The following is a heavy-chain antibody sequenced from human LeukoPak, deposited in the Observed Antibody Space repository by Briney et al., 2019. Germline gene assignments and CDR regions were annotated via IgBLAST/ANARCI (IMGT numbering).Heavy chain of an antibody. V-gene: IGHV3-73*01. J-gene: IGHJ4*02. CDR1: GFTFSGSA. D-gene: IGHD3-3*01. CDR3: ITIFGVVKGFDY. CDR2: IRSKANSYAT. Sequence: PGGSLRLSCAASGFTFSGSAMHWVRQASGKGLEWVGRIRSKANSYATAYAASVKGRFTISRDDSKNTAYLQMNSLKTEDTAVYYCITIFGVVKGFDYWGQGTLVTVSS.